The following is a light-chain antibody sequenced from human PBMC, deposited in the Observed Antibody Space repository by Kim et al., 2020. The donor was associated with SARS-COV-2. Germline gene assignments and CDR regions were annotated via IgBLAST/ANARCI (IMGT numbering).Light chain of an antibody. V-gene: IGKV3-20*01. CDR3: QQYGASPLMYT. Sequence: EVVLTQSPGTLSLSPGERATLSCRASQSVSSDYLAWYQQKPGQAPRLLIYGASNRATGIPGRFSGGGSGTDFTPTISSLEPEDFAVYYCQQYGASPLMYTFGQGTKLEI. CDR2: GAS. CDR1: QSVSSDY. J-gene: IGKJ2*01.